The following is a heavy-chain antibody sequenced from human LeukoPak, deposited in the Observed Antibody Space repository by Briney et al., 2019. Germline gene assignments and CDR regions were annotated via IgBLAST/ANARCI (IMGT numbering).Heavy chain of an antibody. V-gene: IGHV3-21*01. Sequence: GGSLRLSCATSGFAFSSYSMNWVRQAPGKGLEWVSSISTSSSYIYYADSVKGRFTISRDNAKNSLYLQMNSLRAEDTAVYYCARDLEETSTHFDYWGQGTLVTVSS. CDR1: GFAFSSYS. D-gene: IGHD3-3*01. J-gene: IGHJ4*02. CDR3: ARDLEETSTHFDY. CDR2: ISTSSSYI.